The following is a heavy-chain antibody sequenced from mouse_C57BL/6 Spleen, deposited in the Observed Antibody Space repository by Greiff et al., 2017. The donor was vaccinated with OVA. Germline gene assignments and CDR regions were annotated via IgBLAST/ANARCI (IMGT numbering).Heavy chain of an antibody. CDR1: GYSFTDYN. CDR2: INPNYGTT. V-gene: IGHV1-39*01. CDR3: AIERDYDVYYAMDY. Sequence: VQLQQSGPELVKPGASVKISCKASGYSFTDYNMNWVKQSNGKSLEWIGVINPNYGTTSYNQKFKGKATLTVDQSSSTAYMQLNSLTSEDSAVYYCAIERDYDVYYAMDYWGQGTSVTVSS. J-gene: IGHJ4*01. D-gene: IGHD2-4*01.